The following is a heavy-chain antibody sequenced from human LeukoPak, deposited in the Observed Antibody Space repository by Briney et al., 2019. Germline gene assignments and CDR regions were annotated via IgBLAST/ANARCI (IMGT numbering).Heavy chain of an antibody. Sequence: GGSLRRSCAASGFTFSSYAMSWVRQAPGKGLEWVSAISGSGGSTYYADSVKGRFTISRDNAKNTLDLQMNSRRGQVMAVQCCTLGCGNYRNYLRLWGQGAGVSVSS. D-gene: IGHD4-11*01. CDR1: GFTFSSYA. CDR3: TLGCGNYRNYLRL. CDR2: ISGSGGST. V-gene: IGHV3-23*01. J-gene: IGHJ4*02.